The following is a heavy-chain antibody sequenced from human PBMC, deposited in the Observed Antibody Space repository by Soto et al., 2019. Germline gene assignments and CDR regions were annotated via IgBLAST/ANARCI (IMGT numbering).Heavy chain of an antibody. J-gene: IGHJ5*02. CDR3: ATTGGGRGAFDP. CDR2: ISYDGSNK. V-gene: IGHV3-30-3*01. Sequence: QVQLVESGGGVVQPGRSLRLSCAASGFTFSSYAMHWVRQAPGKGLEWVAVISYDGSNKYYADSVKGRFTISRDNSKNTLYLQMNSLRAEDTAVYYCATTGGGRGAFDPWGQGTLVTVSS. CDR1: GFTFSSYA. D-gene: IGHD2-15*01.